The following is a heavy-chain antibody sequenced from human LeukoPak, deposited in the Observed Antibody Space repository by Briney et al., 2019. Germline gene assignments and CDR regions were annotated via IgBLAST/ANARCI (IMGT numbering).Heavy chain of an antibody. CDR2: INYSGST. Sequence: PSETLSLTCTVSGGSISSSSYYWGCIRQPPGKGLEWIGSINYSGSTHYNPSLKSRVIISADTSKVQFSLTLSSVTAADTAVYYCARRAGAYSHPYDYWGQGTLVTVSS. V-gene: IGHV4-39*07. D-gene: IGHD4/OR15-4a*01. J-gene: IGHJ4*02. CDR1: GGSISSSSYY. CDR3: ARRAGAYSHPYDY.